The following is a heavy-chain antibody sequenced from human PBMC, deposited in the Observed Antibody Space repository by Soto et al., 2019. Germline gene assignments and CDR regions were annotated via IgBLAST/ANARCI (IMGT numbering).Heavy chain of an antibody. CDR1: GFTVSSNY. J-gene: IGHJ4*02. Sequence: PGGSLRLSCAASGFTVSSNYMSWVRQAPGKGLEWVSVIYSGGSTYYADSVKGRFTISRDNSKNTLYLQMNSLRAEDTAVYYCARVRANTYYMGATRVNIDYWGQGTLVTVSS. CDR2: IYSGGST. D-gene: IGHD1-26*01. V-gene: IGHV3-53*01. CDR3: ARVRANTYYMGATRVNIDY.